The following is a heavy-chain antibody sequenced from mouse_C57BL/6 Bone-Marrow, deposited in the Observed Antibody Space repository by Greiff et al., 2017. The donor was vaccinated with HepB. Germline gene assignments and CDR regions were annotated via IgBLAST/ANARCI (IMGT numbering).Heavy chain of an antibody. V-gene: IGHV1-15*01. CDR3: TREGTYYSNYDY. Sequence: VQLVESGAELVRPGASVTLSCKASGYTFTDYEMHWVKQTPVHGLEWIGAIDPETGGTAYNQKFKGKAILTADKSSSTAYMELRSLTSEDSAVYYCTREGTYYSNYDYWGQGTTLTVSS. D-gene: IGHD2-5*01. CDR2: IDPETGGT. CDR1: GYTFTDYE. J-gene: IGHJ2*01.